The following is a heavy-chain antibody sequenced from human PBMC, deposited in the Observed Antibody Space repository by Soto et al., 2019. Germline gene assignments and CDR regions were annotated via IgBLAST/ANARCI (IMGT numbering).Heavy chain of an antibody. Sequence: ASVKVSCKASGYTFTGYYMHWVRQAPGQGLEWMGWINPNSGGTNYAQKFQGWVTMTRDTSISTAYMELSRLRSDDTAVYYCARDGAPYYDYIWGSYRFQSPTFDYWGQGTLVTVSS. CDR3: ARDGAPYYDYIWGSYRFQSPTFDY. D-gene: IGHD3-16*02. CDR2: INPNSGGT. V-gene: IGHV1-2*04. J-gene: IGHJ4*02. CDR1: GYTFTGYY.